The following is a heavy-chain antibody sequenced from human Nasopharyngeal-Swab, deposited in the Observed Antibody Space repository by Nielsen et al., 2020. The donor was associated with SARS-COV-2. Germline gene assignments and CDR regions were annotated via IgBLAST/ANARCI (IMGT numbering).Heavy chain of an antibody. J-gene: IGHJ4*02. CDR2: IRGSGGGT. V-gene: IGHV3-23*01. Sequence: GESLKISCAASGFTFSSYWMSWVRQAPGKGLEWVSAIRGSGGGTYSADSVKGRFTISRDSSKNTLYLQMNSLRAEDTAVYYCAKTNDRHSSSYYFDYWGQGALVTASS. CDR1: GFTFSSYW. CDR3: AKTNDRHSSSYYFDY. D-gene: IGHD6-6*01.